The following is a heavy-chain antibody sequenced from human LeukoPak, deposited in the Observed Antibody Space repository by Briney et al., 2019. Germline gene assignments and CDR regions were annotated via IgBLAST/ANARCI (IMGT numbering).Heavy chain of an antibody. V-gene: IGHV3-21*01. CDR1: GFTFSSYT. D-gene: IGHD1-1*01. CDR2: ISGSNSYL. Sequence: PGGSLRLSCAASGFTFSSYTMHWIRQAPGKGLEWVSSISGSNSYLFYADSVKGRFTVSRDNAKDSLYLQMNSLRAEDTAVYYCARALTTLTYEGYWGQGTLVTVS. J-gene: IGHJ4*02. CDR3: ARALTTLTYEGY.